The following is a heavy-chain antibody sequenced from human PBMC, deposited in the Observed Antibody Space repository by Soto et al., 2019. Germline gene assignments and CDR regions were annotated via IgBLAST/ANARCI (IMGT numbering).Heavy chain of an antibody. Sequence: QVQLQESCPGLVKPSQTLSLTCSVSGDSIRGGGHYWNWIRQFPGKGLEWIGYVYHSGSTHYNPSLRGRLTISVDTSKNLFSLRLISLSAADTALYYCARDTGLAPTVWGYWGHGTQVTVSS. J-gene: IGHJ4*03. CDR2: VYHSGST. D-gene: IGHD7-27*01. CDR3: ARDTGLAPTVWGY. CDR1: GDSIRGGGHY. V-gene: IGHV4-31*03.